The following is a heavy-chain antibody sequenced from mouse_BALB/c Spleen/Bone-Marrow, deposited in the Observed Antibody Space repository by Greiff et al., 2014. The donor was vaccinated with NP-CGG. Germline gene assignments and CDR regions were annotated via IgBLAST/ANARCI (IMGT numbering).Heavy chain of an antibody. CDR1: GYTFTSYW. J-gene: IGHJ3*01. D-gene: IGHD2-4*01. CDR2: IYPGDGDT. V-gene: IGHV1-87*01. Sequence: QVQLQQSGAELARPGASVKLSCKASGYTFTSYWMQWVKQRPGQGLEWIGAIYPGDGDTRYTQKFKGKATLTSDKSSSTAYMQLSRLASEDSAVYYCARGDYDYDDWFAYWGQGTLVTVSA. CDR3: ARGDYDYDDWFAY.